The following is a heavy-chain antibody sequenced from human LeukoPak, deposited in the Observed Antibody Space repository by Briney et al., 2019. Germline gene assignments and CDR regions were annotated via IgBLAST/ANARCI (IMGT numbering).Heavy chain of an antibody. CDR1: GGSISSGSYY. J-gene: IGHJ4*02. Sequence: SETLSLTCTVSGGSISSGSYYWSWIRQPAGKGLEWIGRIYTSGSTNYNPSLKSRVTISVDTSKNQFSLKLSSVTAADTAVYYCARHREKTIFGVVIIGGIDYWGRGTLVTVSS. D-gene: IGHD3-3*01. V-gene: IGHV4-61*02. CDR2: IYTSGST. CDR3: ARHREKTIFGVVIIGGIDY.